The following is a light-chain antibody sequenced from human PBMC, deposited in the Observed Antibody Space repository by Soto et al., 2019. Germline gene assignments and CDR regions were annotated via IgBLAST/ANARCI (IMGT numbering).Light chain of an antibody. CDR1: SSDVGKYDY. CDR2: EVS. CDR3: ASYGGRDDMI. J-gene: IGLJ2*01. Sequence: QSALTQPPSASGSPGQSVTISCTGTSSDVGKYDYVSWFQHHPGKAPKLIIYEVSKRPSGVPDRFSGSKSGSTASLTVSGLQTEDEADYYCASYGGRDDMIFGGGTKLTVL. V-gene: IGLV2-8*01.